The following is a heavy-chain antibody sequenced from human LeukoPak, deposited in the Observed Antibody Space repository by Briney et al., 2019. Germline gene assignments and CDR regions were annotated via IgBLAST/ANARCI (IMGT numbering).Heavy chain of an antibody. CDR1: GFTFDDYA. CDR2: ISWNSGSI. D-gene: IGHD3-10*01. V-gene: IGHV3-9*01. Sequence: GGSLRLSCAASGFTFDDYAMHWVRQAPGKGLEWVSGISWNSGSIGYADSVKGRFTISRDNAKNSLYLQMNSLRAEDTALYYRAKAITYYYGSGSYADYWGQGTLVTVSS. J-gene: IGHJ4*02. CDR3: AKAITYYYGSGSYADY.